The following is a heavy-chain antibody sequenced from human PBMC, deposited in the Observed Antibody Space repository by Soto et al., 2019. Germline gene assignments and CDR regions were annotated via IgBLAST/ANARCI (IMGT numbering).Heavy chain of an antibody. Sequence: EVRLLESGGGLVQPGGSPRLSCAASGFTFSDHGMTWVRQAPGKGLEWVSSISNDAGRTFYADSVRGRFTVSRDSSNNTLYLQMNSLRAEDTAVYFCARPPLYSSGGYLDTWGQGTLVTVSS. CDR1: GFTFSDHG. D-gene: IGHD6-19*01. J-gene: IGHJ4*02. CDR3: ARPPLYSSGGYLDT. V-gene: IGHV3-23*01. CDR2: ISNDAGRT.